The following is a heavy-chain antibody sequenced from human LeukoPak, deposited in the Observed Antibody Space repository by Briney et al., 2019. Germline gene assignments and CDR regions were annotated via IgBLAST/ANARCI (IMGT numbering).Heavy chain of an antibody. D-gene: IGHD6-6*01. CDR1: GYSISSGYY. CDR3: ARVAAPSDWFDP. V-gene: IGHV4-38-2*02. J-gene: IGHJ5*02. CDR2: IYYSGST. Sequence: PSETLSLTCTVSGYSISSGYYWGWIRQPPGKGLEWIGSIYYSGSTYYNPSLKSRVTISVDTSKNQFSLKLSSVTAADTAVYYCARVAAPSDWFDPWGQGTLVTVSS.